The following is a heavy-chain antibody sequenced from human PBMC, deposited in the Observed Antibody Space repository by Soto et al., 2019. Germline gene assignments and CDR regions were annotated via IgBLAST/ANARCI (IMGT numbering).Heavy chain of an antibody. J-gene: IGHJ4*02. V-gene: IGHV1-18*04. CDR3: ATFLESAPTQL. CDR1: GYTFTSYY. D-gene: IGHD1-1*01. CDR2: ISANNGNT. Sequence: GASVKVSCKASGYTFTSYYMHWVRQAPGQGLEWMGRISANNGNTNYAQKLQGRVTMTTDTSTSTAYMELRSLRSDDTAVYYCATFLESAPTQLWGQGTLVTVSS.